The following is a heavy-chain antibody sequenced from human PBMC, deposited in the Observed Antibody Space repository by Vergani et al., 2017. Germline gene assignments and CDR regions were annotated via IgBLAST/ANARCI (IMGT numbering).Heavy chain of an antibody. CDR2: ISASGNA. CDR1: GGSISAGYYF. D-gene: IGHD2-15*01. CDR3: ARRSGGYYSGGKVHPLRTAFDV. Sequence: QVQLQASGPGRVKPSQTLSLTCTMSGGSISAGYYFWSWIRQPAGKGLEWLGHISASGNASHRPSLKTRVSMSVDTSQTQFSLTVTSGTAADTAIYFCARRSGGYYSGGKVHPLRTAFDVWGHGTVVTVSS. V-gene: IGHV4-61*02. J-gene: IGHJ3*01.